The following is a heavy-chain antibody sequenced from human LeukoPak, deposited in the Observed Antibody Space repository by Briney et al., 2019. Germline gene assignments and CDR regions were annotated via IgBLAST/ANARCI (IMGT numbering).Heavy chain of an antibody. D-gene: IGHD6-19*01. Sequence: SQTLSLTCIVSGGSLTSHLSSWIRQAPRQTLDWIGYISYIRKTNYNPSLKSRVTISLDTSKSQFSLKLNSVTPADTAVYYCGRVPRPGSSGWYVGPIDYWGQGTLVTVSS. CDR2: ISYIRKT. CDR1: GGSLTSHL. V-gene: IGHV4-59*11. J-gene: IGHJ4*02. CDR3: GRVPRPGSSGWYVGPIDY.